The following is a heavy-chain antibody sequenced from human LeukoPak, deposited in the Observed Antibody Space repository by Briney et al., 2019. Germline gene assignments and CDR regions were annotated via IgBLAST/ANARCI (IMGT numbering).Heavy chain of an antibody. CDR2: MNPNSGNT. CDR3: ARGSGAYYYYYYMDV. J-gene: IGHJ6*03. CDR1: GYTFTSYD. V-gene: IGHV1-8*01. D-gene: IGHD3-10*01. Sequence: ASVKVSCKASGYTFTSYDINWVRRATGQGLEWMGWMNPNSGNTGYAQKFQGRVTMTRNTSISTAYMELSSLRSEDTAVYYCARGSGAYYYYYYMDVWGKGTTVTVSS.